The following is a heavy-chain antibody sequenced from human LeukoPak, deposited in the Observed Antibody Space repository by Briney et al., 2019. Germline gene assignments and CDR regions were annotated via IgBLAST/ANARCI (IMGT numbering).Heavy chain of an antibody. J-gene: IGHJ6*02. CDR3: AKLRPSLLLWFGELSDGMDV. CDR1: GFTFSSYS. Sequence: GGSLRLSCAASGFTFSSYSMNWVRQAPGKGLEWVSSISSSSSYIYYADSVKGRFTISRDNAKNSLYLQMNSLRAEDTAVYYCAKLRPSLLLWFGELSDGMDVWGQGTTVTVSS. D-gene: IGHD3-10*01. CDR2: ISSSSSYI. V-gene: IGHV3-21*01.